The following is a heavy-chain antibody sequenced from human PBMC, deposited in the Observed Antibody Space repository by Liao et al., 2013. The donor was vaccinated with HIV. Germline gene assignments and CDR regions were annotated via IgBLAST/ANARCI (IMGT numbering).Heavy chain of an antibody. J-gene: IGHJ3*02. Sequence: QVQLQESGPGLVKPSETLSLTCTVSGGSISSYYWSWIRQPAGKGLEWIGEINHSGSTNYNPSLKSRVTISVNTSKNQFSLKVTSVTVADTAVYFCARGPTGDDAFDIWGQGTMVTVSS. D-gene: IGHD7-27*01. CDR3: ARGPTGDDAFDI. V-gene: IGHV4-59*12. CDR2: INHSGST. CDR1: GGSISSYY.